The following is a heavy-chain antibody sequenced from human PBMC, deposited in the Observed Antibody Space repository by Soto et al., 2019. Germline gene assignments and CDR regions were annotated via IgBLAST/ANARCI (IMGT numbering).Heavy chain of an antibody. CDR3: ARGYISYYYYYGMDV. Sequence: SVKVSCKASGGTFSSYAISWVRQAPGQGLEWMGGIIPIFGTANYAQKLQGRVTITADESTSTAYMELSSLRSEDTAVYYCARGYISYYYYYGMDVWGQGTTVTVSS. D-gene: IGHD5-12*01. CDR2: IIPIFGTA. CDR1: GGTFSSYA. V-gene: IGHV1-69*13. J-gene: IGHJ6*02.